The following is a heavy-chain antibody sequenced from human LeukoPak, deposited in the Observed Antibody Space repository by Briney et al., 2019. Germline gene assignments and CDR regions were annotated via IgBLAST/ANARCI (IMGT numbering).Heavy chain of an antibody. CDR1: GYTFASHY. CDR2: VDPSGGST. CDR3: ARDNTATGPFDY. V-gene: IGHV1-46*01. J-gene: IGHJ4*02. D-gene: IGHD1-1*01. Sequence: GASVKVSCKASGYTFASHYMHWVRQAPGQGLEWMGIVDPSGGSTSRAQKFQGRITITRDTSTSTVYMELSSLRSEDTAVYYCARDNTATGPFDYWGQGTLVTVSP.